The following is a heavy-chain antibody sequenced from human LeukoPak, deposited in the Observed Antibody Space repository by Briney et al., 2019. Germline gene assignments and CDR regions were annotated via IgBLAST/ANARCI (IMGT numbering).Heavy chain of an antibody. J-gene: IGHJ4*02. CDR1: GFTFSSYV. CDR2: ISGTGGST. V-gene: IGHV3-23*01. CDR3: AKDRTRYCGSTSCYGPGDY. Sequence: GGSLRLSCAASGFTFSSYVMSWVRQAPGKGLEWVSGISGTGGSTYYADSVKGRFTISRDNSKNTLYLQMNSLRAEDTAVYFCAKDRTRYCGSTSCYGPGDYWGQGTLVTVSS. D-gene: IGHD2-2*01.